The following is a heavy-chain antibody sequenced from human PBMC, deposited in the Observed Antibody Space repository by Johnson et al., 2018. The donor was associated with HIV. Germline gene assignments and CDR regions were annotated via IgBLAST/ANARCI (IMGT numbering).Heavy chain of an antibody. Sequence: QVQLVESGGGVVQPGRSLRLSCAASGFTFSNYGMHWVRQAPGKGLEWVAIISYDGSNKYYADSVKGRFTISRDNSKNTLYLQMNSLRAEDTAVYYCAKLPYYYESSGPLRGAFDIWGQGTMVTVSS. CDR2: ISYDGSNK. J-gene: IGHJ3*02. D-gene: IGHD3-22*01. V-gene: IGHV3-30*18. CDR1: GFTFSNYG. CDR3: AKLPYYYESSGPLRGAFDI.